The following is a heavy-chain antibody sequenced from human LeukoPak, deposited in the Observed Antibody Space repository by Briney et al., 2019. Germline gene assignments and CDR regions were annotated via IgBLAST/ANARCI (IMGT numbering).Heavy chain of an antibody. CDR1: GYTFTDYY. Sequence: ASVKVSCKASGYTFTDYYMHLVRQAPGQGLEWMGRINPNSGGTNYAQKFQGRVTMTRDTYISTAYMELSRLRSEDTAVYYCARGAYYYGMDVWGQGTTVTVSS. CDR3: ARGAYYYGMDV. V-gene: IGHV1-2*06. CDR2: INPNSGGT. J-gene: IGHJ6*02.